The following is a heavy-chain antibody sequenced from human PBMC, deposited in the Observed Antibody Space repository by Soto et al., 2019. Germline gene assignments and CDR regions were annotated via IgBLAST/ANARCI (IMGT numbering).Heavy chain of an antibody. J-gene: IGHJ3*02. Sequence: GASVKVSCKASGYTFTGYYMHWVRQAPGQGLEWMGWINPNSGGTNYAQKFQGWATMTRDTSISTAYMELSRLRSDDTAVYYCARDFKPYYYDSSGPDAFDIWGQGTMVTVSS. D-gene: IGHD3-22*01. V-gene: IGHV1-2*04. CDR1: GYTFTGYY. CDR2: INPNSGGT. CDR3: ARDFKPYYYDSSGPDAFDI.